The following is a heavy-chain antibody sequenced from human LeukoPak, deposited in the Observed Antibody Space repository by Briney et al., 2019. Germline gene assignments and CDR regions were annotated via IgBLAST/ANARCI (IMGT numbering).Heavy chain of an antibody. CDR2: IYYSGST. V-gene: IGHV4-61*01. Sequence: SETLSLTCTVSGGSISSSSYYWSWIRQPPGKGLEWIGYIYYSGSTNYNPSLKSRVTISVDTSKNQFSLKLSSVTAADTAVYYCARERNHLGYCGGGSCYGSYYFDYWGQGTLVTVSS. D-gene: IGHD2-15*01. J-gene: IGHJ4*02. CDR1: GGSISSSSYY. CDR3: ARERNHLGYCGGGSCYGSYYFDY.